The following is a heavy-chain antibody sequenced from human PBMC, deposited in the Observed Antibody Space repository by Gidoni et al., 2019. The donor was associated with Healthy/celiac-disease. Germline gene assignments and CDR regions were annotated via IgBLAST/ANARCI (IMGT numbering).Heavy chain of an antibody. CDR3: AKDRFRPGIAAAGGNYFDY. CDR2: IRCSGGST. V-gene: IGHV3-23*01. J-gene: IGHJ4*02. Sequence: EVQLLESGGGWVQPGGSLRLSCAASGFTFSSYAMSWVRQAPGKGLEWVSAIRCSGGSTYYADSVKGRFTISRDNSKNTLYLQMNSLRAEDTAVYYCAKDRFRPGIAAAGGNYFDYWGQGTLVTVSS. CDR1: GFTFSSYA. D-gene: IGHD6-13*01.